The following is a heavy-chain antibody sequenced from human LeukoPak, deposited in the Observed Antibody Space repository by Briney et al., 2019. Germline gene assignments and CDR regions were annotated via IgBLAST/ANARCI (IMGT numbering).Heavy chain of an antibody. CDR1: GFTFSSYG. J-gene: IGHJ6*02. Sequence: GGSLRLSCAASGFTFSSYGMHWVRQAPGKGLEWVAVISYDGSNKYYADSVKGRFTISRDNSKNTLYLQMTSLRAEDTAVYYCAKGLKLHVSYGMDVWGQGTTVTASS. CDR3: AKGLKLHVSYGMDV. V-gene: IGHV3-30*18. CDR2: ISYDGSNK. D-gene: IGHD5-24*01.